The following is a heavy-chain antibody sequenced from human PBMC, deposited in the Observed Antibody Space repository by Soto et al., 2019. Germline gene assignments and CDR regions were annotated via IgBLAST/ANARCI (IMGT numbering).Heavy chain of an antibody. Sequence: QVQLQESGPGLVKPSETLSLTCTVSGGSISSYYWSWIRQPPGKGLEWIGYIYYSGSTNYNPSLKSRVTISVDTSKNQFSRKLSSVTAADTAVYYCARDLVGAEGFDYWDQGTLVTVSS. CDR2: IYYSGST. D-gene: IGHD1-26*01. V-gene: IGHV4-59*01. CDR1: GGSISSYY. CDR3: ARDLVGAEGFDY. J-gene: IGHJ4*02.